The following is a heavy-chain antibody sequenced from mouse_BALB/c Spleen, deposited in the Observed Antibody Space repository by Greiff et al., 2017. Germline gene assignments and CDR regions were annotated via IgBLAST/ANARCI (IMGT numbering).Heavy chain of an antibody. CDR3: ARNYDYGYAMDY. CDR2: ISSGSSTI. D-gene: IGHD2-4*01. V-gene: IGHV5-17*02. J-gene: IGHJ4*01. CDR1: GFTFSSFG. Sequence: EVMLVESGGGLVQPGGSRKLSCAASGFTFSSFGMHWVRQAPEKGLEWVAYISSGSSTIYYADTVKGRFTISRDNPKNTLFLQMTSLRSEDTAMYYCARNYDYGYAMDYWGQGTSVTVSS.